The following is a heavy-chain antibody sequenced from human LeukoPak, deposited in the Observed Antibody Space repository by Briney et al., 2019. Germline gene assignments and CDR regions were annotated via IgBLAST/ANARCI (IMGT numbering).Heavy chain of an antibody. CDR2: IRAKIHDGTT. V-gene: IGHV3-49*04. J-gene: IGHJ4*02. CDR1: GFIFGDCN. Sequence: GGSLRLSCTTSGFIFGDCNMNWVRQAPGKGLEWVGYIRAKIHDGTTDFAASVKGRFTISRDDSKSIAYLQMTSLKSKDTAVYYCSRGQKDSYGPEFDYWGQGTLVTVSS. D-gene: IGHD3-10*01. CDR3: SRGQKDSYGPEFDY.